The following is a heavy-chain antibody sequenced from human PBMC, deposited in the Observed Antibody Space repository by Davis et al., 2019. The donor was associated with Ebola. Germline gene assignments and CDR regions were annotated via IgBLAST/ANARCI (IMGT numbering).Heavy chain of an antibody. Sequence: SETLSLTCSVSGDSIHGYYWSWIRQTPGKGLEWIGYIYYTGRVEYNPPLQSRVTISVDTSENRFSLKVTSVTPADTAVYYCARGGQGVGAGRWLDPWGQGTLVIVSS. V-gene: IGHV4-59*01. D-gene: IGHD1-26*01. CDR1: GDSIHGYY. CDR2: IYYTGRV. J-gene: IGHJ5*02. CDR3: ARGGQGVGAGRWLDP.